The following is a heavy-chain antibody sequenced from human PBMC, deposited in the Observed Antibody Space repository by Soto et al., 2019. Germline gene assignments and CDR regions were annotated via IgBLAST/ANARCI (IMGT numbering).Heavy chain of an antibody. CDR1: GVSISSGGYY. V-gene: IGHV4-31*03. CDR2: IYYSGST. Sequence: QVQLQESGPGLVKPSQTLSLTCTVSGVSISSGGYYWSWIRQHPGKGLEWIGYIYYSGSTYYNPSLKSRVTISVDTSKNQFSLKLSSVTAADTAVYYCARSDYDYVWGPGGGAFDIWGQGTMVTVSS. D-gene: IGHD3-16*01. CDR3: ARSDYDYVWGPGGGAFDI. J-gene: IGHJ3*02.